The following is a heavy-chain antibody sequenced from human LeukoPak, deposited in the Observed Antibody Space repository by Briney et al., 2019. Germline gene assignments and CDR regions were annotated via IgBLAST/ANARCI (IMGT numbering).Heavy chain of an antibody. Sequence: SETLSLTCAVYGGSFSGYYWSWIRQPPGKGLEWIGEINHSGSTNYNPSLKGRVTISVDTSKNQFSLKLSSVTAADTAVYYCARYKMGSGWTAFFDYWGQGTLVTVSS. CDR1: GGSFSGYY. CDR2: INHSGST. J-gene: IGHJ4*02. V-gene: IGHV4-34*01. CDR3: ARYKMGSGWTAFFDY. D-gene: IGHD6-19*01.